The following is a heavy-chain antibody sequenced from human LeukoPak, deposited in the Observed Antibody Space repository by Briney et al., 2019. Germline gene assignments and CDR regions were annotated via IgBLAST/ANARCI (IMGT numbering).Heavy chain of an antibody. CDR2: ISSGSGYI. D-gene: IGHD5-18*01. CDR1: GFTFSSYT. Sequence: PGGSLRPSCAASGFTFSSYTMNWVRQAPGKGLEWVSSISSGSGYIYYADSVKGRFTISRDNAKNSLYLQMNSLRAEDTAVYYCASLKYSYGQPDSWGQGTLVTVSS. J-gene: IGHJ4*02. CDR3: ASLKYSYGQPDS. V-gene: IGHV3-21*01.